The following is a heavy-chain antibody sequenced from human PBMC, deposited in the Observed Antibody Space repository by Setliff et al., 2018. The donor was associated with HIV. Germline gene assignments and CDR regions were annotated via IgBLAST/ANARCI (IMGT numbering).Heavy chain of an antibody. CDR1: GASISSSSYF. CDR3: ARGLVVVTDSDYDTNYYYYYYMDV. CDR2: IYYSGST. Sequence: TLSLTCTVSGASISSSSYFWGWIRQPPGKGLEWIGSIYYSGSTYYNPSLKSRVTISVDTSKNQFSLKLSSVTAADTAVYYCARGLVVVTDSDYDTNYYYYYYMDVWGKGTTVTVSS. J-gene: IGHJ6*03. D-gene: IGHD5-12*01. V-gene: IGHV4-39*01.